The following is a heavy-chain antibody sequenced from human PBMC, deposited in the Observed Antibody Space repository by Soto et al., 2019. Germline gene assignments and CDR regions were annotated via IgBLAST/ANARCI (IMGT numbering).Heavy chain of an antibody. V-gene: IGHV4-4*02. J-gene: IGHJ6*02. D-gene: IGHD4-4*01. CDR1: GGSISSSNW. CDR2: IYHTGST. CDR3: ARDEATTTKMGGLDL. Sequence: QVQLQESGPGLVKPSGTLSLTCAVSGGSISSSNWWTWVRQPPGKGLEWIGEIYHTGSTNNNPSLKRHITMSVDKTKHQFSLKVTSVTAADTAVYYCARDEATTTKMGGLDLWGQGITVIVSS.